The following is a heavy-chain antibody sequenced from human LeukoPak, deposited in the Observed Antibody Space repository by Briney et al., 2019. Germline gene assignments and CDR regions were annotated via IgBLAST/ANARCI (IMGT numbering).Heavy chain of an antibody. CDR2: THYRGDI. J-gene: IGHJ4*02. CDR3: GRNLGSGSDH. CDR1: GASVSSDY. Sequence: SETLSLTCSVSGASVSSDYWNWIRQSPGRGLEWIGYTHYRGDINYNPSLKRRLTMSVDASSNQISLKLSSVTAADAAVYYCGRNLGSGSDHWGQGTLVTVSS. D-gene: IGHD3-10*01. V-gene: IGHV4-59*02.